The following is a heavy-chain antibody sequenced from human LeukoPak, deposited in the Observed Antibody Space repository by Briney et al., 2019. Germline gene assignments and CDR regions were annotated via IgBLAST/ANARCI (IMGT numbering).Heavy chain of an antibody. CDR3: AREGDGLGYDAFDI. CDR2: IYYSGST. CDR1: GGSVSSGSYY. J-gene: IGHJ3*02. Sequence: PSETLSLTCTVSGGSVSSGSYYWSWIRQPPGKGLEWIGYIYYSGSTNYNPSLKSRVTISVDTSKNQFSLKLSSVTAADTAVYYCAREGDGLGYDAFDIWGQGTMVTVSS. V-gene: IGHV4-61*01. D-gene: IGHD3-10*01.